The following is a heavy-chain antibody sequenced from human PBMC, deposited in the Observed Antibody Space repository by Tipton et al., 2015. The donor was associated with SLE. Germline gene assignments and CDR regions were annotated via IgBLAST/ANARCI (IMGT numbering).Heavy chain of an antibody. CDR1: GDTFSDYT. D-gene: IGHD3-3*01. CDR2: IIPTLGIA. V-gene: IGHV1-69*09. CDR3: ARGYDFWSGYIY. Sequence: QLVQSGPEVRNPGSSVKVSCKASGDTFSDYTITWVRQAPGQGLEWMGRIIPTLGIANYAQQLQGRVTITADKSTSTAYMELSSLRSEDTAVYYCARGYDFWSGYIYWGQGTLVTVSS. J-gene: IGHJ4*02.